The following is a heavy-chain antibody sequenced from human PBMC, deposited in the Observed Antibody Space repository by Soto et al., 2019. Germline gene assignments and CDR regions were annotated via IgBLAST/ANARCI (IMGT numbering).Heavy chain of an antibody. D-gene: IGHD2-15*01. J-gene: IGHJ5*01. Sequence: GGSLRLSCAASGFRFSTYNMDWVRRAPGKGPEWIAHISTTSFTIYYADSVKGRFTISRDNDRNSLYLEMNSLRDEDTAVYYCARDRCYDGTCYSASDSWGQGTLVTVSS. CDR2: ISTTSFTI. V-gene: IGHV3-48*02. CDR3: ARDRCYDGTCYSASDS. CDR1: GFRFSTYN.